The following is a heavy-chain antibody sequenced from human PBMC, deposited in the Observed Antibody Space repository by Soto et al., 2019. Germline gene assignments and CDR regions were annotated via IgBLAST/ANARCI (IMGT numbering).Heavy chain of an antibody. CDR3: ARDNYNEQFDY. J-gene: IGHJ4*02. CDR2: INIGKDTR. Sequence: QVHLVQSGAEVKKPGASVKISCKASGYTFTTCDIHWVRQAPGQGLEWLGRINIGKDTRDYVQKLQGRVTITRDTSATTAYLELSSLGSEDTAVYYCARDNYNEQFDYWGQGTLVTVSS. CDR1: GYTFTTCD. D-gene: IGHD1-1*01. V-gene: IGHV1-3*04.